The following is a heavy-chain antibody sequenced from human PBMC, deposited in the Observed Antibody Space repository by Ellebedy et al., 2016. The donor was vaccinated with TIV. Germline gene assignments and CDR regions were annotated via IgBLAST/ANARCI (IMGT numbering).Heavy chain of an antibody. CDR2: INPNSGGT. J-gene: IGHJ6*02. Sequence: AASVKVSCKASGYTFTGYYMHWVRQAPGQGLEWMGWINPNSGGTNYAQKFQGRVTMTRDTSISTAYMELSRLRSDDTAVYYCATSRIAAALGFYYGMDVWGQGTTVTVSS. CDR1: GYTFTGYY. V-gene: IGHV1-2*02. D-gene: IGHD6-13*01. CDR3: ATSRIAAALGFYYGMDV.